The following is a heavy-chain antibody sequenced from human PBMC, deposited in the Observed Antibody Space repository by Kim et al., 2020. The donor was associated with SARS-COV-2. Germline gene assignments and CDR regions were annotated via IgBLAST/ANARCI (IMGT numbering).Heavy chain of an antibody. J-gene: IGHJ4*02. Sequence: GGSLRLSCVASGFSFNTYTMNWVRQAPGKGLEWVSSISTSGNYIYYAGSVKGRFTISRDTATNSLYLQMDSLRAEDTAVYYCARDYGSSWLQRWDKYYFDYWGRGTLVTVSS. CDR3: ARDYGSSWLQRWDKYYFDY. CDR1: GFSFNTYT. CDR2: ISTSGNYI. D-gene: IGHD6-13*01. V-gene: IGHV3-21*01.